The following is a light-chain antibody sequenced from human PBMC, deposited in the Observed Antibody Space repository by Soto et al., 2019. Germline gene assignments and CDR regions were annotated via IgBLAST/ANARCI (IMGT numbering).Light chain of an antibody. J-gene: IGLJ2*01. Sequence: QSALTQPPSASGTPGQRVTIPCSGSSSNIGSNTVNWYQQLPGTAPKLLIYSNNQRPSGVPDRFSGSKSGTSASLAISGLQSEDEADYYCAAWDDSQNVHVVFGGGTKVTVL. CDR3: AAWDDSQNVHVV. CDR1: SSNIGSNT. CDR2: SNN. V-gene: IGLV1-44*01.